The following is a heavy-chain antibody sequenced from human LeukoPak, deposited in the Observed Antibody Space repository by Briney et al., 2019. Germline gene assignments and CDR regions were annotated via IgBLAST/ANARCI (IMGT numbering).Heavy chain of an antibody. Sequence: PGGSLRLSCAASGFTFSSYAMSWVRQAPGKGLEWVSGISWNSGSIGYADSVKGRFTISRDNAKNSLYLQMNSLRAEDTALYYCAKDATGGDILTGYYHNWFDPWGQGTLVTVSS. V-gene: IGHV3-9*01. J-gene: IGHJ5*02. CDR3: AKDATGGDILTGYYHNWFDP. D-gene: IGHD3-9*01. CDR2: ISWNSGSI. CDR1: GFTFSSYA.